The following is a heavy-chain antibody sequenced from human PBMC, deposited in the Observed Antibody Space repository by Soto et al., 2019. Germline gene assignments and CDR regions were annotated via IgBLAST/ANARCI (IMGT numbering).Heavy chain of an antibody. Sequence: QVQLVQSGAEVKKPGASVKVSCKTSGYTFTTYAIHWVRQAPGQRLEWMGWINAGGGDTKYSQRFQGRVTISRDTSPSTVYMELSRRTREDTAVYYWSRRRIGRGVTAEVPHDSWGQGT. V-gene: IGHV1-3*01. CDR1: GYTFTTYA. CDR3: SRRRIGRGVTAEVPHDS. D-gene: IGHD3-10*01. J-gene: IGHJ1*01. CDR2: INAGGGDT.